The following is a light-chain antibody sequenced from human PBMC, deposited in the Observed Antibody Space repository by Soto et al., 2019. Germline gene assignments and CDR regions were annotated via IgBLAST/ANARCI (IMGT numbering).Light chain of an antibody. V-gene: IGLV2-14*01. J-gene: IGLJ3*02. CDR3: SSYTSSILV. CDR2: EVS. Sequence: QSAPTQPASVSGSPGQSITISCTGTNSDVGGYNYVSWYQQYPGKAPKLMIYEVSNRPSGVSNRFSGSKSGNTASLTISGLQAEDEADYYCSSYTSSILVFGGGTKLTVL. CDR1: NSDVGGYNY.